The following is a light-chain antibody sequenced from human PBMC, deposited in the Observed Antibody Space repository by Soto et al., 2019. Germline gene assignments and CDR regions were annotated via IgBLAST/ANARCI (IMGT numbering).Light chain of an antibody. CDR1: QSVSSSY. J-gene: IGKJ5*01. V-gene: IGKV3-20*01. CDR3: QQAASFPIT. CDR2: GAS. Sequence: EIVLTHSPGTLSLSPWEIATLSCRASQSVSSSYLAWYQQKPGQAPRLLIYGASSRATGIPDRFSGSGSGTDFTLTINGLQPEDFATYYCQQAASFPITFGQGTRLEIK.